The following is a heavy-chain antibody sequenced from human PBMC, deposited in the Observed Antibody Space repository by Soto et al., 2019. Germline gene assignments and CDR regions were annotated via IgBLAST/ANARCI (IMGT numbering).Heavy chain of an antibody. CDR3: ARSPYYYHSSGYYAY. CDR1: GGTFSSYA. V-gene: IGHV1-69*13. Sequence: SVKLSCKASGGTFSSYAISWVRQAPGQGLEWMGGIIPIFGTANYAQKSQGRVTITADESTSTDYMELSSLRSEDTAVYYCARSPYYYHSSGYYAYWGEGTLVNVSS. D-gene: IGHD3-22*01. CDR2: IIPIFGTA. J-gene: IGHJ4*02.